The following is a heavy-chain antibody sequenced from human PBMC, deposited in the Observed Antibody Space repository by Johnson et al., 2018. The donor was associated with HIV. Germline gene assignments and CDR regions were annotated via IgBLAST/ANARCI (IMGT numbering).Heavy chain of an antibody. Sequence: VQLVESGGGLVKPGGSLRLSCAASGLNFDDYGVSWVRQAPGKGLEWVSGINWNGASTDYADSVKGRFNISRDNAKNSLYLQMNSLTTEDTALYYCVRGWVGATLRAFDIWGQGTMVTVSS. CDR1: GLNFDDYG. D-gene: IGHD1-26*01. CDR2: INWNGAST. J-gene: IGHJ3*02. V-gene: IGHV3-20*04. CDR3: VRGWVGATLRAFDI.